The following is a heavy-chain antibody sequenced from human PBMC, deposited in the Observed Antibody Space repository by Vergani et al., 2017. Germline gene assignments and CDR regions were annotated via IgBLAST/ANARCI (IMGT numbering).Heavy chain of an antibody. V-gene: IGHV4-38-2*01. CDR1: GYSINSGYY. Sequence: QVQLQESGPGLLKPSETLSLNCAVSGYSINSGYYWGWIRQPPGKGLEWIGNIYHSGGAYYNPSLKGRVTISVDTSKNQFSLEVTSVTAADTAIYFCARTESFILRYFHWALWGQGTLVTVSS. CDR2: IYHSGGA. CDR3: ARTESFILRYFHWAL. D-gene: IGHD3-9*01. J-gene: IGHJ4*02.